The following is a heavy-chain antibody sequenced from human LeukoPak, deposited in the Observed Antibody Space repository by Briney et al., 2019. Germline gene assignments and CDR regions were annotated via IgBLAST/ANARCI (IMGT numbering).Heavy chain of an antibody. J-gene: IGHJ4*02. Sequence: GASVKVSCKASGYTLTGYYMHWVRQAPGQGLEWMGRINPNSGGTNYAQKFQGRVTMTRDTSISTAYMELSRLRSDDTAVHYCAKIVGATNEVFDYWGQGTLVTVSS. CDR2: INPNSGGT. CDR1: GYTLTGYY. D-gene: IGHD1-26*01. V-gene: IGHV1-2*06. CDR3: AKIVGATNEVFDY.